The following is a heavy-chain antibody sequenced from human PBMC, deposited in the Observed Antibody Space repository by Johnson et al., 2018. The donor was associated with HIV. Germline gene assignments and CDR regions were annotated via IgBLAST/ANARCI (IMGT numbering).Heavy chain of an antibody. CDR2: ISGSGSST. D-gene: IGHD1-26*01. Sequence: MQLVESGGGLVQRGGSLRLSCAASGFTFDNYGMSWVRQAPGKGLEWVSCISGSGSSTYYADSVKGRFTISRDNSKNTLYLQMTSLRVEDTAIYYCAKVKYSGSRDAFDIWGLGTMVTVSS. CDR3: AKVKYSGSRDAFDI. CDR1: GFTFDNYG. V-gene: IGHV3-23*04. J-gene: IGHJ3*02.